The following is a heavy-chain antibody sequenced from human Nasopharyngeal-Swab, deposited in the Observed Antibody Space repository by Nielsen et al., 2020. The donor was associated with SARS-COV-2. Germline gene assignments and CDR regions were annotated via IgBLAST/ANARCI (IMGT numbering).Heavy chain of an antibody. Sequence: SETLSLTCAVHGGSFSGYYWSWICQPPGKGLEWIGEINHSGSTNYNPSLKSRVTISVDTSKNQFSLKLSSVTAADTAVYYCARSGGVGVGATTYVLDWGQGTLVTVSS. J-gene: IGHJ4*02. CDR1: GGSFSGYY. CDR3: ARSGGVGVGATTYVLD. D-gene: IGHD1-26*01. CDR2: INHSGST. V-gene: IGHV4-34*01.